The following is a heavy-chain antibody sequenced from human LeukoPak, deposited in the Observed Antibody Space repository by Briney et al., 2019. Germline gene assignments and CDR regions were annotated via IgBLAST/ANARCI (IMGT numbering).Heavy chain of an antibody. V-gene: IGHV3-74*01. J-gene: IGHJ5*02. CDR3: ARGVGYCSSTSCHGFDP. CDR1: GFTFSSYW. D-gene: IGHD2-2*01. CDR2: INSDGSST. Sequence: GGSLRLTCAASGFTFSSYWMHWVRQAPGEGLVWVSRINSDGSSTSYADSVKGRFTISRDNAKNTLYLQMNSLRAEDTAVYYCARGVGYCSSTSCHGFDPWGQGTLVTVSS.